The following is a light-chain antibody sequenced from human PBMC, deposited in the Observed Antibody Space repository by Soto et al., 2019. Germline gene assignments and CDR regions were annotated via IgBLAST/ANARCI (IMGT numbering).Light chain of an antibody. J-gene: IGKJ4*01. CDR1: QDITDY. CDR2: DAS. V-gene: IGKV1-33*01. Sequence: DIQMTQSPSSLSASVGDRVTITCQASQDITDYLNWYQQKPGKAPRLLIYDASNLETGVPSRFSGSGSGTDFTFTIRSLQPEDIATYYCQQSEALVLSFGGGTKVEIK. CDR3: QQSEALVLS.